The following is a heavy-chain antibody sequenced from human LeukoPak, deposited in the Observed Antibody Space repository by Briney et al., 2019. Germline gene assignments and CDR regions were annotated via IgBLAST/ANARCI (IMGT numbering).Heavy chain of an antibody. J-gene: IGHJ5*02. CDR1: GGSISNYY. Sequence: SETLSLTCTVSGGSISNYYWSWIRQPAGKGLEWIGRVHSSRGSNCNPSLKSRVTMSVDTSKNQFSLKLSSVTAADTAVYYCARHGGLWFGELLSNWFDPWGQGTLVTVSS. CDR3: ARHGGLWFGELLSNWFDP. V-gene: IGHV4-4*07. D-gene: IGHD3-10*01. CDR2: VHSSRGS.